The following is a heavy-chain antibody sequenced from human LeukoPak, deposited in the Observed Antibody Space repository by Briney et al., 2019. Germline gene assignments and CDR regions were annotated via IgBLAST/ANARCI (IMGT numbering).Heavy chain of an antibody. D-gene: IGHD6-13*01. Sequence: GGSLRLSCAASGFTFSSHWMHWVRQAPGKGLVWVSRISSDGSDTRYADSAKGRFTISRDDARNSLYLQMNSLRAEDTAVYYCAKDILAAGLFFDYWGQGTLVTVSS. CDR2: ISSDGSDT. J-gene: IGHJ4*02. CDR1: GFTFSSHW. V-gene: IGHV3-74*01. CDR3: AKDILAAGLFFDY.